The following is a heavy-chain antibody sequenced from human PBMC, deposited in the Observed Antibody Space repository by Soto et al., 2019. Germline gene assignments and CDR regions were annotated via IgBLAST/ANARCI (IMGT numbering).Heavy chain of an antibody. CDR2: INPNSGGT. D-gene: IGHD6-19*01. J-gene: IGHJ5*02. CDR3: ARDRAVAGYNWFDP. V-gene: IGHV1-2*04. Sequence: SVKVSFKASSYTFTGYYMHWVRQAPGQGLEWMGWINPNSGGTNYAQKFQGWVTMTRDTSISTAYMELSRLRSDDTAVYYCARDRAVAGYNWFDPWGQGTLVTVSS. CDR1: SYTFTGYY.